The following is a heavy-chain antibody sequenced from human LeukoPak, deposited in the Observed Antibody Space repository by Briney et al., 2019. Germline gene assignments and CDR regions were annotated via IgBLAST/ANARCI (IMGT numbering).Heavy chain of an antibody. Sequence: SETPSLTCTVSGGSISSNNSYWGWIRQPPGKGLEWIGTIYYRGGTYYNPSLKSRVTISVDTSKNQFSLKLNSVTAADTAVYYCAKYRRLSSTYYLSGWFDPWGQGTLVTVSS. CDR1: GGSISSNNSY. CDR2: IYYRGGT. J-gene: IGHJ5*02. CDR3: AKYRRLSSTYYLSGWFDP. V-gene: IGHV4-39*07. D-gene: IGHD6-13*01.